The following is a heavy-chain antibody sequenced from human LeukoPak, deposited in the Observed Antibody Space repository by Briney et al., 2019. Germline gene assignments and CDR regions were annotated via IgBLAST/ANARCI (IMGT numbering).Heavy chain of an antibody. V-gene: IGHV3-23*01. J-gene: IGHJ6*03. CDR1: GFTLSSYA. D-gene: IGHD4-23*01. CDR3: ARGDYGGNRNYYYYMDV. CDR2: ISDSGNT. Sequence: GSLRLSCAASGFTLSSYAMSWVRQAPGKGLEWVSAISDSGNTYHADSVKGRFTISRDSSKNTLFLQMNSLRAEDTAVYYCARGDYGGNRNYYYYMDVWGKGTTVTVSS.